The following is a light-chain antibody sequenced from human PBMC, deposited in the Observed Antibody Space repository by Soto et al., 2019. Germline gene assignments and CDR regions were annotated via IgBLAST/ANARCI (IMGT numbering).Light chain of an antibody. J-gene: IGKJ4*01. CDR1: QSISRY. V-gene: IGKV1-39*01. CDR2: SAS. CDR3: QKYNSAPLT. Sequence: DIQMTQSPSSLSASVGDRVTVTCRAGQSISRYLNWYQQRPGKAPNLLIYSASSLQTGVPSRFSGSGSGTDFTLTISSLQPEDVAAYYCQKYNSAPLTFGGGTKVEIK.